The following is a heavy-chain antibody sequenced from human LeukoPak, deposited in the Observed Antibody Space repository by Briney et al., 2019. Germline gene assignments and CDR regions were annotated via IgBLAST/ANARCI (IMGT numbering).Heavy chain of an antibody. J-gene: IGHJ3*02. CDR2: ISSSGSII. D-gene: IGHD3-22*01. V-gene: IGHV3-48*03. CDR3: ARAPGYDSSGSHAFDI. CDR1: GFTFSSYE. Sequence: PGGSLRLSCAASGFTFSSYEMNWVRQAPGKGLEWVSYISSSGSIISYADSVKGRFTISRDNARNSLYLQMNSLRAEDTAVYYCARAPGYDSSGSHAFDIWGQGTMVTVSS.